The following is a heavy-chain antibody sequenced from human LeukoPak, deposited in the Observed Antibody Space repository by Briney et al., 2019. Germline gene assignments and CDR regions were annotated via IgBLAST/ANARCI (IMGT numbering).Heavy chain of an antibody. CDR1: GGSISSRTYY. D-gene: IGHD2-2*01. CDR3: AKSELVVPDYYYYYMDV. Sequence: PSETLSLTCTVSGGSISSRTYYWAWIRQPPGQGLEWIGNIYYSGSTYYNPSLKSRLTMSVDTSKNQFSLKLRSVTAADTAVYYCAKSELVVPDYYYYYMDVWGKGTTVTISS. CDR2: IYYSGST. J-gene: IGHJ6*03. V-gene: IGHV4-39*01.